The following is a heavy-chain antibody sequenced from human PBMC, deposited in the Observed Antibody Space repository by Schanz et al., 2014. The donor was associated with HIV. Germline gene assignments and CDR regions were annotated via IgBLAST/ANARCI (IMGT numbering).Heavy chain of an antibody. V-gene: IGHV3-33*01. Sequence: QVQLVESGGGVVQPGRSLRLSCAASGFTFSSYGMHWVRQAPGKGLEWVALIWYDGSNKYYADSVKGRFTISRDNSKNTLYLQMNNLRREDTAVYFCARDQTTINYYYYALDVWGQGTTVTVTS. D-gene: IGHD1-1*01. CDR3: ARDQTTINYYYYALDV. J-gene: IGHJ6*02. CDR1: GFTFSSYG. CDR2: IWYDGSNK.